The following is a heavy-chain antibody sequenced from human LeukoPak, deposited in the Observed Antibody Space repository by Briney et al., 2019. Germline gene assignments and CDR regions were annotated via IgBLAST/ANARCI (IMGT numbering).Heavy chain of an antibody. V-gene: IGHV4-59*01. J-gene: IGHJ4*02. Sequence: TSSETLSLTCTVSGGSISSYYWSWIRQPPGKGLEWIGYIYYSGSTNYNPSLKSRVTISVDTSKNQFSLKLSSVTAADTAVYYCARARYSGYDLGYWGQGTLVTVSS. D-gene: IGHD5-12*01. CDR3: ARARYSGYDLGY. CDR2: IYYSGST. CDR1: GGSISSYY.